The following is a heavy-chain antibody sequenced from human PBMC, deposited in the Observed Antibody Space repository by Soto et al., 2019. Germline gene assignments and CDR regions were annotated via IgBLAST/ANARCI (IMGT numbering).Heavy chain of an antibody. CDR3: VKGSEVARQELDH. J-gene: IGHJ4*02. V-gene: IGHV3-30*18. D-gene: IGHD2-15*01. Sequence: VQLVESGGGVVQPGRSPRLSCAASGFTFSNFGMHWVRQAPGKGLEWVAAISSDGGDKYYSHSVKDRFTISRDNSKNTLFLQMHSLRVEDTAVYYCVKGSEVARQELDHWGQGILVTVSS. CDR2: ISSDGGDK. CDR1: GFTFSNFG.